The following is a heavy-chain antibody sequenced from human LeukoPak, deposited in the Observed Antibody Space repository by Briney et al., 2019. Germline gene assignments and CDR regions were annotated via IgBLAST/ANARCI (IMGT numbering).Heavy chain of an antibody. D-gene: IGHD2/OR15-2a*01. CDR2: IYYSGST. CDR3: ARGISPPLYYYYYYMDV. J-gene: IGHJ6*03. Sequence: LETLSLTCTVSGGSISSYYWSWFRQPPGKGLEWIGDIYYSGSTNYNPSLKSRVTISVDTSKNQFSLKLSSVTAADTAVYYCARGISPPLYYYYYYMDVWGKGTTVTVSS. V-gene: IGHV4-59*01. CDR1: GGSISSYY.